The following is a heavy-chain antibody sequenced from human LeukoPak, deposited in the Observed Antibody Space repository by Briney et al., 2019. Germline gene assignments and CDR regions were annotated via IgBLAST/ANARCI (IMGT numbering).Heavy chain of an antibody. Sequence: PSETLSLTCTVSGGSISSYYWSWIRQPPGKGLEWIGYIYYSGSTDYNPSLKSRVTISVDTSKNQFSLKLSSVTAADTAVYYCARLRAVPPRYYYGMDVWGQGTTVTVSS. CDR1: GGSISSYY. J-gene: IGHJ6*02. CDR3: ARLRAVPPRYYYGMDV. CDR2: IYYSGST. V-gene: IGHV4-59*08.